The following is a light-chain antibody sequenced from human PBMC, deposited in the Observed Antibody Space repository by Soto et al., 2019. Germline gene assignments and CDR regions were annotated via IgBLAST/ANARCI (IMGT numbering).Light chain of an antibody. CDR1: SSDLGIYNF. V-gene: IGLV2-23*02. Sequence: QSALTQPASVSGSPGQLITISCAGTSSDLGIYNFVSWYQQHPGKAPKLMIYDVSKRPSGVSNRFSGSKSGNTASLTISGLQAEDEADYYCCSFASSTTWVFGGGTKLTVL. CDR2: DVS. J-gene: IGLJ3*02. CDR3: CSFASSTTWV.